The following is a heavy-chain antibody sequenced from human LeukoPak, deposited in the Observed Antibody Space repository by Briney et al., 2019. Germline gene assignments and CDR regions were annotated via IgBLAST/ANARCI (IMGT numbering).Heavy chain of an antibody. D-gene: IGHD3-22*01. CDR1: GFTFSSYA. CDR3: AKDSGRGVITSHYFDY. CDR2: ISGSGGST. V-gene: IGHV3-23*01. J-gene: IGHJ4*02. Sequence: GGSLRLSCAASGFTFSSYAMSWVRQAPGKGLEWVSAISGSGGSTYYADSVKGRFTISRDNSKNTLYLQMNSLRAEPTAVYYCAKDSGRGVITSHYFDYWGQGTLVTVSS.